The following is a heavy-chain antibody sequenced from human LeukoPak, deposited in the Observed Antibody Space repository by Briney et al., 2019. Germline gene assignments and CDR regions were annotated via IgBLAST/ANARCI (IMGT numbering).Heavy chain of an antibody. D-gene: IGHD5-12*01. CDR2: ISGSGGST. J-gene: IGHJ4*02. Sequence: QPGGSLRLSCAASGFTFSSYAMSWVRQAPGKWLEWVSAISGSGGSTYYADSVKGRFTISRDNSKNTLYLQMNSLRAEDTAVYYCAKNRGSSGADARPADFWGQGTLVTVSS. V-gene: IGHV3-23*01. CDR3: AKNRGSSGADARPADF. CDR1: GFTFSSYA.